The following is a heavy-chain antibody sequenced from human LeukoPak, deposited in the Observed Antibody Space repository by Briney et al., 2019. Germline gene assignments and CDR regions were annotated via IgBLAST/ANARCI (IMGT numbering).Heavy chain of an antibody. CDR2: INPNSGGT. J-gene: IGHJ3*02. V-gene: IGHV1-2*02. CDR1: GYTFTGYY. D-gene: IGHD1-26*01. CDR3: ARDRQSGSYPDAFDI. Sequence: GASVKVSCKASGYTFTGYYMHWVRQAPGQGLEWMGWINPNSGGTNYAQKFQGRVTMTRDTSISTAYMELSRLRSDDTAVYYCARDRQSGSYPDAFDIWGQGTMVTVSS.